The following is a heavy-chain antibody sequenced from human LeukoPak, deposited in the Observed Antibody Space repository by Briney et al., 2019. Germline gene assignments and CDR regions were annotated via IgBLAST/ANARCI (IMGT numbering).Heavy chain of an antibody. CDR2: IYYSGST. J-gene: IGHJ6*02. CDR1: GGSISSSSYY. V-gene: IGHV4-39*01. Sequence: SETLSLTCTVSGGSISSSSYYWGWIRQPPGKGLEWIGSIYYSGSTYYNPSLKSRVTISVDTSKNQFSLKLSSVTAADTAVYYCARLAVASGYGMDVWGRGTTVTVSS. CDR3: ARLAVASGYGMDV. D-gene: IGHD6-19*01.